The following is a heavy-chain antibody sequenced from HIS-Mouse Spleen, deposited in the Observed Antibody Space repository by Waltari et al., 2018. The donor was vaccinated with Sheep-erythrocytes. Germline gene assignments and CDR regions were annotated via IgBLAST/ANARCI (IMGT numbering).Heavy chain of an antibody. CDR3: ARVASGATFDY. D-gene: IGHD1-26*01. CDR2: ISSSSSYI. J-gene: IGHJ4*02. Sequence: EVQLVESGGGLVKPGGSLRLSCAASGFTFSSYSMNWVRQAPGKGLGWVLSISSSSSYIYYADSVKGRFTIARDNAKNSLYLQMNSLRAEDTAVYYCARVASGATFDYWGQGTLVTVSS. V-gene: IGHV3-21*01. CDR1: GFTFSSYS.